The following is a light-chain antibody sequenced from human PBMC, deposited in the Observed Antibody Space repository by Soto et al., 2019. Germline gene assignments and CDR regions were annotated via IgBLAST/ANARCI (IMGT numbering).Light chain of an antibody. CDR3: QQRGDWPRT. V-gene: IGKV3-11*01. CDR2: DAS. J-gene: IGKJ2*01. Sequence: ETMMTQSPDTLSVSLGERATLSCRASQSLRSSLAWYQQKPGQAPRLLIYDASTRATGIPARFSGSGSGTDFTLTISSLEPEDFAVYYCQQRGDWPRTFGQGTKLEIK. CDR1: QSLRSS.